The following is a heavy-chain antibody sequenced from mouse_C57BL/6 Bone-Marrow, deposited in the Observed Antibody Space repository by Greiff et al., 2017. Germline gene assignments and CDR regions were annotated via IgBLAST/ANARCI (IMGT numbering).Heavy chain of an antibody. Sequence: VKLVESGAELAKPGASVKLSCKASGYTFTSSWMHWVKQRPGQGLEWIGYINPSSGYTKYNQKFKDKATLIADKSSSTAYMQLSSLTYEDSAVYYCAGLGKDYWCQGTTLTVSS. CDR3: AGLGKDY. D-gene: IGHD4-1*01. CDR1: GYTFTSSW. CDR2: INPSSGYT. V-gene: IGHV1-7*01. J-gene: IGHJ2*01.